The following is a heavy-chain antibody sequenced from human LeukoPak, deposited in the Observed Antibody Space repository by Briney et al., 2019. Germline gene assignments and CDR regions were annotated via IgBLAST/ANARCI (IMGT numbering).Heavy chain of an antibody. J-gene: IGHJ6*02. CDR1: GGSFSSYY. V-gene: IGHV4-34*01. CDR3: ARFRKNYYYYYGMDV. Sequence: SETLSLTCAVYGGSFSSYYWSWIRQSPGKGLEWIGEIKHGGSTKNNPSLKSRLTISVDTSKNQFSLKLTSVTAADTAVYYCARFRKNYYYYYGMDVWGQGTTVTVSS. CDR2: IKHGGST.